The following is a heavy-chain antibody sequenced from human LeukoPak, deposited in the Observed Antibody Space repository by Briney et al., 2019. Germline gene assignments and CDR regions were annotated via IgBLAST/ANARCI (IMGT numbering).Heavy chain of an antibody. Sequence: GGSLRLSCAASGFTFSSYEMNWVRQAPGKGLEWVSYISSSGSTIYYADSVKGRFTISRDNAKNSLYLQMNSLRAEDTAVYYCASLKSRIVLRGVDYWGRGTLVTVSS. J-gene: IGHJ4*02. V-gene: IGHV3-48*03. D-gene: IGHD2/OR15-2a*01. CDR3: ASLKSRIVLRGVDY. CDR2: ISSSGSTI. CDR1: GFTFSSYE.